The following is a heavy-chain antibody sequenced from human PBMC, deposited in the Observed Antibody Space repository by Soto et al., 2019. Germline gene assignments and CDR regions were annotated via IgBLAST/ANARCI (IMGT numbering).Heavy chain of an antibody. CDR1: GFTFSSYS. V-gene: IGHV3-48*02. D-gene: IGHD3-10*01. J-gene: IGHJ4*02. CDR2: ISSTSNTI. CDR3: ARLKYYYRSGSWYYFEY. Sequence: EVQLVESGGDLVQPGGSLRLSCAASGFTFSSYSMNWVRQAPGKGLQWVSFISSTSNTIYYADSVTGRFTISRDNPKNSLYLQMNSLRDEDTAMHYCARLKYYYRSGSWYYFEYWGQGTLVTVSS.